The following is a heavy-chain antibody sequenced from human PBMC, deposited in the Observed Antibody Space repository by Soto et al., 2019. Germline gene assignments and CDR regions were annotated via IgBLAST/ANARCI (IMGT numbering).Heavy chain of an antibody. CDR3: ARGGYCTNGVCYIDY. Sequence: SETLSLTCAVYGGSFSGYYWSWIRQPPGKGLEWIGEINHSGSTNYNPSLKSRVTISVDTSKNQFSLKLSSVTAADTAVYYCARGGYCTNGVCYIDYWGQGTLXTVSS. D-gene: IGHD2-8*01. V-gene: IGHV4-34*01. J-gene: IGHJ4*02. CDR1: GGSFSGYY. CDR2: INHSGST.